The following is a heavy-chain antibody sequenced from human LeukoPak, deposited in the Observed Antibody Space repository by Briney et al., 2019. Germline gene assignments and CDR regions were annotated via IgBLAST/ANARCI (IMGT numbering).Heavy chain of an antibody. CDR2: ISAYNGNT. D-gene: IGHD3-9*01. J-gene: IGHJ3*02. CDR3: ASPLTGYYNGAFDI. CDR1: GYTFTSYG. Sequence: GASVKVSCKASGYTFTSYGISWVRQAPGQGLEWSGWISAYNGNTNYAQKLQGRVTMTTDTSTSTAYMELRSLRSDDTAVYYCASPLTGYYNGAFDIWGQGTMVTVSS. V-gene: IGHV1-18*01.